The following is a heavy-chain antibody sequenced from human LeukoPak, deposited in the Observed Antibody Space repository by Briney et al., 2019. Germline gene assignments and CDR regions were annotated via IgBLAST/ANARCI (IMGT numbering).Heavy chain of an antibody. V-gene: IGHV4-34*01. CDR2: INHNGGT. Sequence: SETLSLTCAVYGGSFSDYSWTWIRQAPGEGLEWIGQINHNGGTNHNPSIVSRVFMLVDTSKNQFSLKVSSVTAADTAVYYCARVGYSFSINDWSRTGLGAYPTKYYYYMDVWGKGTTVTVSS. D-gene: IGHD5-18*01. CDR3: ARVGYSFSINDWSRTGLGAYPTKYYYYMDV. CDR1: GGSFSDYS. J-gene: IGHJ6*03.